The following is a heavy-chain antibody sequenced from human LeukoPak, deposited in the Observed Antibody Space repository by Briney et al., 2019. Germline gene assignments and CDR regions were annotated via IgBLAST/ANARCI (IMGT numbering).Heavy chain of an antibody. Sequence: PSETLSLTCAVYGGSFSGYYWSWIRQPPGKGLEWIGEINHSGSTNYNPSLKSRVTISVDTSKNQFSLKLSSVTAADTAVYYCARDLLGDDNSGYYPLDYWGQGTLVTVSS. CDR1: GGSFSGYY. CDR2: INHSGST. D-gene: IGHD3-22*01. J-gene: IGHJ4*02. CDR3: ARDLLGDDNSGYYPLDY. V-gene: IGHV4-34*01.